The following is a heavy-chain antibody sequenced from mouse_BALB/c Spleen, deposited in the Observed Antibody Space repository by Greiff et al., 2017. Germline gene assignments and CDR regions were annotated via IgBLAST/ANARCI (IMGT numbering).Heavy chain of an antibody. V-gene: IGHV1S81*02. CDR3: ARGVADY. J-gene: IGHJ2*01. CDR2: INPSNGRT. Sequence: QVQLQQPGAELVKPGASVKLSCKASGYTFTSYWMHWVKQRPGQGLEWIGEINPSNGRTNYNEKFKSKATLTVDKSSSTAYMQLSSLTSEDSAVYYCARGVADYWGQGTTLTVSS. CDR1: GYTFTSYW.